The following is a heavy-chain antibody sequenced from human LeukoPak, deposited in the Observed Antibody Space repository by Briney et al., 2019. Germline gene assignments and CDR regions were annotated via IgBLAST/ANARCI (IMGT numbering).Heavy chain of an antibody. V-gene: IGHV4-61*08. J-gene: IGHJ5*02. Sequence: PSETLSLTCTVSGGALSSGGYYWTWIRQPPGKGLEWIGYIYYSGSTNYNPSLKSRVTISVDTSKNQFSLKLSSVTAADTAVYYCARDTSLYYDFWSGYSSLGGRVHWFDPWGQGTLVTVSS. CDR1: GGALSSGGYY. CDR3: ARDTSLYYDFWSGYSSLGGRVHWFDP. D-gene: IGHD3-3*01. CDR2: IYYSGST.